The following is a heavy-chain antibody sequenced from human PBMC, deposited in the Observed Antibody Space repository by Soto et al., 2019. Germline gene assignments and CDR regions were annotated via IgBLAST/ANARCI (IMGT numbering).Heavy chain of an antibody. CDR3: ARRGGDVGTAFDH. D-gene: IGHD2-21*02. Sequence: SETLSLSCTVSGGSISSSIYYWGWIRQTPGKGLEWIGYIYHSGTTYFNPSLKSRGTISADTSKNQFSLKLNSVTPADTAIYYSARRGGDVGTAFDHWGQGTLVTVSS. CDR1: GGSISSSIYY. CDR2: IYHSGTT. V-gene: IGHV4-39*01. J-gene: IGHJ4*01.